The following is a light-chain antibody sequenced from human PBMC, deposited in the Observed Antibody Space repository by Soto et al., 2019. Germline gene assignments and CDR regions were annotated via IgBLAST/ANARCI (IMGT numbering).Light chain of an antibody. CDR3: SSYTASSTLL. Sequence: QSALTQPASVSGSPGQSITISCTGTSSDVGGYNYVSWSQQHPGKAPKLLISEVSNRPSGVSNRFSASKSGNTASLTISGLQADDEADYYCSSYTASSTLLFGTGTKLTVL. V-gene: IGLV2-14*03. CDR2: EVS. J-gene: IGLJ1*01. CDR1: SSDVGGYNY.